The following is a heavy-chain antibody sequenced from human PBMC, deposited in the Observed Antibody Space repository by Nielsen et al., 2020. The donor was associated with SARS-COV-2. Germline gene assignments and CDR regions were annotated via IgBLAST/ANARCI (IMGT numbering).Heavy chain of an antibody. V-gene: IGHV1-8*01. D-gene: IGHD1-26*01. J-gene: IGHJ4*02. CDR1: GYTFTSYD. CDR2: MNPNSGNT. CDR3: ARYLGGSYSFYFDY. Sequence: ASVKVSCKASGYTFTSYDINWVRQATGQGLEWMGWMNPNSGNTGYAQKFQGRVTMTRNTSISTAYMELSSLRSEDTAVYYCARYLGGSYSFYFDYWGQGTLVTVSS.